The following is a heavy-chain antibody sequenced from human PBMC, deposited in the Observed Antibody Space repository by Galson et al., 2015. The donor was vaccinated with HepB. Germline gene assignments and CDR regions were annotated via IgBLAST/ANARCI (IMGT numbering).Heavy chain of an antibody. D-gene: IGHD4-11*01. Sequence: TLSLTCTVSGGSISSYYWSWIRQPPGKGLEWIGYIYYSGSTNYNPSLKSRVTISVDTSKNQFSLKLSSVTAADTAVYYCARCQAVGTYSRSFDYWGQGTLVTVSS. CDR1: GGSISSYY. V-gene: IGHV4-59*01. CDR3: ARCQAVGTYSRSFDY. CDR2: IYYSGST. J-gene: IGHJ4*02.